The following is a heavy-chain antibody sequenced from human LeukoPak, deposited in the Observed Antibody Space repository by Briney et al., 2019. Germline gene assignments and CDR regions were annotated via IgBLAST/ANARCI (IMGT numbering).Heavy chain of an antibody. J-gene: IGHJ4*02. CDR1: GFTFDDYA. CDR3: AKGIAAAGPSDY. D-gene: IGHD6-13*01. Sequence: GGSLRLSCAASGFTFDDYAMHWVRQAPGKGLEWVSGISWNSGSIGYADSVKGRFTISRDNAKNSLYLQMNSLRAEDTAWYYCAKGIAAAGPSDYWGQGTLVTVSS. CDR2: ISWNSGSI. V-gene: IGHV3-9*01.